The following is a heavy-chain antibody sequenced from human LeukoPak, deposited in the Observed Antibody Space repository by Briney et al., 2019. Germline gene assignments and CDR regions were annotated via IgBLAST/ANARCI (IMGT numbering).Heavy chain of an antibody. CDR3: ARGGTGQDY. J-gene: IGHJ4*02. Sequence: PGGSLGLSCAASGFTFSSYTMNWVRQAPGKGLEWVSYISSSSSTIYYADSVKGRFTISRDNAKNSLYLQMNSLRAEDTAVYYCARGGTGQDYWGQGTLVTVSS. CDR1: GFTFSSYT. V-gene: IGHV3-48*01. D-gene: IGHD3/OR15-3a*01. CDR2: ISSSSSTI.